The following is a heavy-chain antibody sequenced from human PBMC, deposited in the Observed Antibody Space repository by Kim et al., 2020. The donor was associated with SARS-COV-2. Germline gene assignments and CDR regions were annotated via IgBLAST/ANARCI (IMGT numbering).Heavy chain of an antibody. CDR3: ARHRPTIFGVREGNWFDP. Sequence: SETLSLTCTVSGGSISSYYWSWIRQPPGKGLEWIGYIYYSGSTNYNPSLKSRVTISVDTSKNQFSLKLSSVTAADTAVYYCARHRPTIFGVREGNWFDPWGQGTLVTVSS. V-gene: IGHV4-59*08. J-gene: IGHJ5*02. CDR2: IYYSGST. D-gene: IGHD3-3*01. CDR1: GGSISSYY.